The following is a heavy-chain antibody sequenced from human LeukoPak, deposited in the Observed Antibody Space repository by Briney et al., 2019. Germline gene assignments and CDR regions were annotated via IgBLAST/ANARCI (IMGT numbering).Heavy chain of an antibody. Sequence: GESLKISCKGSGYSFTSYCIGWVRQIPRKGREGMGIVYPGDSDTRYSPSFQGQVTISADKSTSTAYLQWSSMKASDTAMYYCARHVIAVAGYYYYMDVWGKGTTVTVSS. CDR1: GYSFTSYC. D-gene: IGHD6-19*01. J-gene: IGHJ6*03. CDR3: ARHVIAVAGYYYYMDV. CDR2: VYPGDSDT. V-gene: IGHV5-51*01.